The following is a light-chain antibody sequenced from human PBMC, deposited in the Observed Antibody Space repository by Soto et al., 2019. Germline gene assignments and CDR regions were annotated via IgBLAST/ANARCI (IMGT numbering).Light chain of an antibody. CDR2: GAS. CDR3: QQRSNWPVT. CDR1: QSVSSSY. V-gene: IGKV3D-20*02. Sequence: ELLWTPYHRTLSLSGGEIAIVACRASQSVSSSYLAWYQQKPGQAPRLLIYGASSRATGIPDRFSGSGSGTDFTLTISRLEPEDFAVYYCQQRSNWPVTFGRGTKVDIK. J-gene: IGKJ1*01.